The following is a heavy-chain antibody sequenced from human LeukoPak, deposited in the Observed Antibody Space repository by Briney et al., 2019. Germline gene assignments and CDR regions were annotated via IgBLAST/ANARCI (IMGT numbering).Heavy chain of an antibody. D-gene: IGHD3-3*01. CDR2: IHTSGNT. V-gene: IGHV4-4*07. CDR3: AKARFLEWLYSPDGFDI. Sequence: SETLSLTCVVSGASISTYYWSWIRQPAGEGLEWIGRIHTSGNTNYNPSLNSRLTMSVDTSKNQFSLKLSSVTAADTAVYYCAKARFLEWLYSPDGFDIRGQGTMVTVSS. CDR1: GASISTYY. J-gene: IGHJ3*02.